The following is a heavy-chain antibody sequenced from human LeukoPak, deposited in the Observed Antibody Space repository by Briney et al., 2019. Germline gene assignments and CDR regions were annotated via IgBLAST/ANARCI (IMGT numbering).Heavy chain of an antibody. CDR2: IRGRGYYA. D-gene: IGHD3-3*01. CDR1: GFTLSNSE. CDR3: AKCAKTPAAGSGWSNWFDA. V-gene: IGHV3-23*01. J-gene: IGHJ5*02. Sequence: GGALRLSCTASGFTLSNSEMNWVREALGKGLEWGSSIRGRGYYAEYTDSVKGRFTISRANSRNTLFLQLHSLRADDTALYYCAKCAKTPAAGSGWSNWFDAWGQGTLVTVSS.